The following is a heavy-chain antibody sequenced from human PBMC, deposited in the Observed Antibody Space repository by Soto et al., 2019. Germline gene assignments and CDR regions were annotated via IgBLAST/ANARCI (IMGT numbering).Heavy chain of an antibody. V-gene: IGHV3-23*01. Sequence: LRLPWIVAGCTIRNFAMAWVSQTPGEGLEWVSAISGSGDDTFYADSMKGRFTISRDNSRDTLYLQINSLRAEDTAVYYCATPIPKTGTTFGIWGQGTLLTVSS. CDR2: ISGSGDDT. D-gene: IGHD1-1*01. CDR1: GCTIRNFA. J-gene: IGHJ4*02. CDR3: ATPIPKTGTTFGI.